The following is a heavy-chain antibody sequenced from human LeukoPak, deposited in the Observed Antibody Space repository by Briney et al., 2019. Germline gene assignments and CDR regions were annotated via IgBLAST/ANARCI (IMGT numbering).Heavy chain of an antibody. CDR1: GFTFSSYW. J-gene: IGHJ6*02. CDR3: ARDHRHDSSGYYYGMDV. V-gene: IGHV3-74*01. D-gene: IGHD3-22*01. CDR2: INTDGSST. Sequence: PGGSLRLSCAASGFTFSSYWMHWVRQAPGKGLVWVSRINTDGSSTSYADSVKGRFTISRDNAKNTLYLQMNSLRAEDAAVYYCARDHRHDSSGYYYGMDVWGQGTTVTVSS.